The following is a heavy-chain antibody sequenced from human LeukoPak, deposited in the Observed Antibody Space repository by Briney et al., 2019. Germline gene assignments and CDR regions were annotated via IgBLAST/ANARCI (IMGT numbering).Heavy chain of an antibody. Sequence: SVKVSCKASGFTFTSSAMQWVRQARGQRLEWIGWIVVRSGNTNYAQKFQERVTITRDMSTSTAYMELSSLRSEDTAVYYCAAIPGYYYDSSGYSWFDYWGQGTLVTVSS. CDR3: AAIPGYYYDSSGYSWFDY. J-gene: IGHJ5*01. CDR1: GFTFTSSA. V-gene: IGHV1-58*02. D-gene: IGHD3-22*01. CDR2: IVVRSGNT.